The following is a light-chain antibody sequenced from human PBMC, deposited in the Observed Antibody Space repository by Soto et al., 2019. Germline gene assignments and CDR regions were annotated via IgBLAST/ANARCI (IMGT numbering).Light chain of an antibody. CDR3: AVWDDSLNVVV. Sequence: QAVVTQPPSASGTPGQRVTISCSGGSSNIGSKTVNWYQHLPATAPKLLIHRNNQRPSGVSDRFSGSKSGTSASLAISGLQSEDEADYYCAVWDDSLNVVVFGGGTKVTVL. CDR2: RNN. V-gene: IGLV1-44*01. J-gene: IGLJ3*02. CDR1: SSNIGSKT.